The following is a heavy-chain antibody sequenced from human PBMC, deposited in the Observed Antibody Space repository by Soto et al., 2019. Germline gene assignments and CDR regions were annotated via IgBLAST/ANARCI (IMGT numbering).Heavy chain of an antibody. CDR3: AIDSSGHYPPHY. V-gene: IGHV4-34*01. CDR2: INHSGRS. Sequence: QVQLQQWGAGLLKPSETLSLTCAVYGGSFSSFYWSWIRQPPGKGLELIGEINHSGRSKYNPSLKSRVTMSVDTSKNQLSMKVTSVTAADTAVYYCAIDSSGHYPPHYWGQGTLVTVSS. CDR1: GGSFSSFY. D-gene: IGHD3-22*01. J-gene: IGHJ4*02.